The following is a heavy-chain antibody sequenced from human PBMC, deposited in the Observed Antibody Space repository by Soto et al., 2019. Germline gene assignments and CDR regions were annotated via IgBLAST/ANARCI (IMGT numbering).Heavy chain of an antibody. CDR1: GYTFTSYY. CDR3: AVSYSDFDY. Sequence: ASVKVSCKASGYTFTSYYMHWVRQAPGQGLEWMGIIKPSGGSTTYAQNFQGRVTMTRDTSTSTVYMELSSLRSEDTAIYYCAVSYSDFDYWGQGTLVTVSS. J-gene: IGHJ4*02. V-gene: IGHV1-46*01. CDR2: IKPSGGST. D-gene: IGHD4-4*01.